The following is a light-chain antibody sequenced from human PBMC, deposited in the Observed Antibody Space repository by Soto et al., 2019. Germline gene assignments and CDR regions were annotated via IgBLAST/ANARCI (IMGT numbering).Light chain of an antibody. V-gene: IGKV1-5*03. CDR1: QSISSW. J-gene: IGKJ1*01. Sequence: DIQMTQSPSTLSASVGDRVTITCRASQSISSWLAWYQQRPGKAPKLLIYKASNLESGVTSRFSGSGSGTELTLTISSLHPDDFATYYCQQYYTYPWTVGPGTKVEIK. CDR2: KAS. CDR3: QQYYTYPWT.